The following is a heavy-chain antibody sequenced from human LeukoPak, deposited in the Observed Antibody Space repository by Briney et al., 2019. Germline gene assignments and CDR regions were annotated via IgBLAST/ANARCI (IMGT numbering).Heavy chain of an antibody. CDR2: INHSGST. D-gene: IGHD6-13*01. V-gene: IGHV4-34*01. CDR3: ARAAIGSSSFDY. CDR1: GGSISSYY. J-gene: IGHJ4*02. Sequence: SETLSLTCTVSGGSISSYYWSRIRQPPGKGLEWIGEINHSGSTNYNPSLKSRVTISVDTSKNQFSLKLSSVTAADTAVYYCARAAIGSSSFDYWGQGTLVTVSS.